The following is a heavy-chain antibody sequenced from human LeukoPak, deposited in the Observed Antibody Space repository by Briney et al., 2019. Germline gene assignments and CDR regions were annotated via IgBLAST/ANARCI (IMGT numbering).Heavy chain of an antibody. CDR3: ASSRGLLAYYGMDV. CDR2: IYYSGST. CDR1: GGSISGYY. D-gene: IGHD2-21*02. Sequence: SETLSLTCTVSGGSISGYYWSWIRQPPGKGLEWIGYIYYSGSTNYNPSLKSRVTISLDTSKNQFSLKLSSVTAADTAVYYCASSRGLLAYYGMDVWGQGTTVTVSS. V-gene: IGHV4-59*12. J-gene: IGHJ6*02.